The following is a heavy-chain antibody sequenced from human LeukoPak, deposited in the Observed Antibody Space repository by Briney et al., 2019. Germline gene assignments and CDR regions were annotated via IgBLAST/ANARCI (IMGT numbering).Heavy chain of an antibody. CDR1: GGTFSSYA. J-gene: IGHJ4*02. Sequence: SVKVSCKASGGTFSSYAISWVRQAPGQGLEWMGRIIPIFGTANYAQKFQGRATITTDESTSTAYMELSSLRSEDTAVYYCARLGAVADNFDYWGQGTLVTVSS. D-gene: IGHD6-19*01. V-gene: IGHV1-69*05. CDR3: ARLGAVADNFDY. CDR2: IIPIFGTA.